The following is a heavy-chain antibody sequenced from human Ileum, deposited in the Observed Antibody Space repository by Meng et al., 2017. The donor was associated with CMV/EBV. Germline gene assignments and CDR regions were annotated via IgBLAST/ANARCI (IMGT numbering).Heavy chain of an antibody. V-gene: IGHV3-21*01. CDR2: ISNTGSYI. CDR3: AIDYYDSTSYPDGFDY. D-gene: IGHD3-22*01. Sequence: EFTFSTYRLNWVRQATGKGLEWVASISNTGSYIYHAESVKGRFTISRDNAKNSLYLQMNSLRAEDTAVYYCAIDYYDSTSYPDGFDYWGQGTLVTVSS. J-gene: IGHJ4*02. CDR1: EFTFSTYR.